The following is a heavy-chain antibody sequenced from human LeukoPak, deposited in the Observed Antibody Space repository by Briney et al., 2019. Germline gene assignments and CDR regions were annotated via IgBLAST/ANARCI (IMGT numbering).Heavy chain of an antibody. CDR3: ARYSNRYYFDF. J-gene: IGHJ4*02. CDR2: FDPEDGKT. D-gene: IGHD4-11*01. V-gene: IGHV1-24*01. CDR1: GYTLTELS. Sequence: GASVKVSCEVSGYTLTELSMHWVRQAPGKGLEWMGGFDPEDGKTIYAQKFQGRVTMTEDTSTDTAYMELSSLRSEDTAVYFCARYSNRYYFDFWGQGTLVTVSS.